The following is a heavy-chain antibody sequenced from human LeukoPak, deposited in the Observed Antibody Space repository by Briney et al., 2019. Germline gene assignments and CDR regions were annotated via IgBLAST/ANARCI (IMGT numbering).Heavy chain of an antibody. CDR1: GGSISSYY. CDR2: IYYSGST. V-gene: IGHV4-59*01. CDR3: ARDKGDSWFDP. D-gene: IGHD2-21*01. Sequence: SESLSLTCTVSGGSISSYYWSWIRQPAGNGLEWIGYIYYSGSTNYNPSLKSRVTISVDTSKNQFSLKLGSVTAADTAVYYCARDKGDSWFDPWGQGTLVTVSS. J-gene: IGHJ5*02.